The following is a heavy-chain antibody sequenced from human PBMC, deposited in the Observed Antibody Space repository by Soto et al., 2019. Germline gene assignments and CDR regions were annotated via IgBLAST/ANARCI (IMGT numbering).Heavy chain of an antibody. J-gene: IGHJ4*02. Sequence: QITLNESGPTVVKPAETLTLTCTFSGFSLTTSGVGVGWIRQSPGKAPEWLALIYWDDDKRYSASRKSRLTITKDTSKNQVVLTMASVDPADTATYYCAHRILRTVFGLVTTTATYFDFWGQGTPVVVSS. V-gene: IGHV2-5*02. CDR3: AHRILRTVFGLVTTTATYFDF. CDR2: IYWDDDK. D-gene: IGHD3-3*01. CDR1: GFSLTTSGVG.